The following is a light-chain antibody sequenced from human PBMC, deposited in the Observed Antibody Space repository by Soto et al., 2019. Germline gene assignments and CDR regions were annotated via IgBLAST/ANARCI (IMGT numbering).Light chain of an antibody. J-gene: IGKJ1*01. V-gene: IGKV1-5*01. CDR1: QSISTW. CDR3: RQYYRYPRT. CDR2: AAS. Sequence: IKVNNSPPALSASVKDRVTITCRASQSISTWLAWHQQKPGKAPKLLIYAASTLQSGVPSRFSGSGSGTDFTLTISCLQSEDSATYYCRQYYRYPRTFGQGTKVDIK.